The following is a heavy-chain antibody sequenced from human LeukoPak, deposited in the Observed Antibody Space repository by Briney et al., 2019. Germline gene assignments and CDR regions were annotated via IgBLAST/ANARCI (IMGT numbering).Heavy chain of an antibody. D-gene: IGHD2-2*01. Sequence: GGSLRLSCAASGFTFSSYGMHWVRQAPGKGLEWVAFIRYDGSNKYYVDSVKGRFTISRDNSKNTLYLQMNSLRAEDTAVYYCAKDWNLDCSSTSCYIQSVVLGLPGFFDYWGQGTLVTVSS. CDR2: IRYDGSNK. CDR1: GFTFSSYG. J-gene: IGHJ4*02. V-gene: IGHV3-30*02. CDR3: AKDWNLDCSSTSCYIQSVVLGLPGFFDY.